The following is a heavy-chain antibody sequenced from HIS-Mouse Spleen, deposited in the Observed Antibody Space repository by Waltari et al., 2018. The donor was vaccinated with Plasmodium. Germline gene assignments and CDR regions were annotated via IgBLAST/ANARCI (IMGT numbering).Heavy chain of an antibody. CDR2: IDWDEDK. Sequence: QVTLRESGPALVKPTQTLTLTCTFSGFSLSTSGMCVTWIRQPPGKALEWLARIDWDEDKYYSTSLKTRLTNSKDTSKNQVVLTMTNMDPVDTATYYCARTTYSSSSAKYYYYGMDVWGQGTTVTVSS. V-gene: IGHV2-70*15. J-gene: IGHJ6*02. D-gene: IGHD6-6*01. CDR3: ARTTYSSSSAKYYYYGMDV. CDR1: GFSLSTSGMC.